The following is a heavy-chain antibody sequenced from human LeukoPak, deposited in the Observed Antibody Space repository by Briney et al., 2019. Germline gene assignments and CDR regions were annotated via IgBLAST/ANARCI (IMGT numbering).Heavy chain of an antibody. Sequence: GGSLRLSCAASGSTFSSYAMSWVRQAPGKGLEWVSAISGSGGSTYYADSVKGRFTISTENSKYTLYLQMNSLSTEDTAVYYCANHSLRRLVPMYYFDYWGQGTLVTVTS. CDR2: ISGSGGST. CDR3: ANHSLRRLVPMYYFDY. D-gene: IGHD3-10*02. J-gene: IGHJ4*02. CDR1: GSTFSSYA. V-gene: IGHV3-23*01.